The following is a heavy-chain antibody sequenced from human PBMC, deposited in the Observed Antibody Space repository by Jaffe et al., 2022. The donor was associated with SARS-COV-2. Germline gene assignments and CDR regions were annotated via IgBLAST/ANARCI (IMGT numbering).Heavy chain of an antibody. CDR3: TRGYYYDSGSSLPFDY. D-gene: IGHD3-10*01. J-gene: IGHJ4*02. Sequence: EVQLVESGGGLVQPGGSLRLSCAASGFTFGSYWMHWVRQSPGKGLVWVSRINSDGSETTYADSVKGRFTISRDNAKNTLYVQMNSLRAEDTAVYYCTRGYYYDSGSSLPFDYWGQGTLVTVSS. CDR2: INSDGSET. V-gene: IGHV3-74*01. CDR1: GFTFGSYW.